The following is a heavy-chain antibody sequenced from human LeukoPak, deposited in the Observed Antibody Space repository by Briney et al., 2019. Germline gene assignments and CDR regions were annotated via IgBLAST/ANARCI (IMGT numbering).Heavy chain of an antibody. Sequence: SETLSLTRTLSGGSDSIDYWNWIRQAPGKGLEWIGEINHSGSTNYNPSRKSRVTISVDTSKNQFSLKLSSVTAADTAVYYCARLPSSGWYALDAFDIWGQGTMVTVSS. CDR3: ARLPSSGWYALDAFDI. CDR2: INHSGST. CDR1: GGSDSIDY. J-gene: IGHJ3*02. D-gene: IGHD6-19*01. V-gene: IGHV4-34*01.